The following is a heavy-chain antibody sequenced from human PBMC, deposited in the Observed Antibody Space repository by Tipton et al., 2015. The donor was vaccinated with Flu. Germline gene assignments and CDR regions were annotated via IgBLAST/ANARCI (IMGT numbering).Heavy chain of an antibody. CDR1: GYTFTSYG. CDR3: ASSPRGLRFLEWLKSGMDV. J-gene: IGHJ6*02. Sequence: QLVQSGAEVKKPGASVKVSCKASGYTFTSYGISWVRQAPGQGLEWMGWISAYNGNTNYAQKLQGGVTMTTDTSTSTAYMELRSLRSDDTAVYYCASSPRGLRFLEWLKSGMDVWGQGTTVTVSS. D-gene: IGHD3-3*01. CDR2: ISAYNGNT. V-gene: IGHV1-18*01.